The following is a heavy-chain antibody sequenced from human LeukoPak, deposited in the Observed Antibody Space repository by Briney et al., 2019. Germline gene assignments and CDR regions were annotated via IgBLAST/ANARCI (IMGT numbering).Heavy chain of an antibody. Sequence: ASVKVSCKASGYTFTTYGISWVRQAPGQGLECMGWINPYNGNTNYAQKLQGRVTMTTDTSMSTAYMELRSLRSDDTAVYYCARELYGRFEYWGQGTLVTVSS. D-gene: IGHD2-2*02. CDR3: ARELYGRFEY. CDR2: INPYNGNT. V-gene: IGHV1-18*01. CDR1: GYTFTTYG. J-gene: IGHJ4*02.